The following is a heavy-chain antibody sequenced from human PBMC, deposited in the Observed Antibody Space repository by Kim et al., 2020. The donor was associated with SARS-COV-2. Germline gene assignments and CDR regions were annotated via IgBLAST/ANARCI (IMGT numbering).Heavy chain of an antibody. CDR3: AKAGVVPAATNHPFDI. V-gene: IGHV3-23*01. J-gene: IGHJ3*02. D-gene: IGHD2-2*01. CDR1: GFTFSNNA. Sequence: GGSLRLSCAASGFTFSNNAMSWVRQAPGKGLEWVSVISGSGGSTYYADSVKGRFTISRDNSKDTLYLQMNSLRAEDTAVYYCAKAGVVPAATNHPFDIWGQGTMVTVSS. CDR2: ISGSGGST.